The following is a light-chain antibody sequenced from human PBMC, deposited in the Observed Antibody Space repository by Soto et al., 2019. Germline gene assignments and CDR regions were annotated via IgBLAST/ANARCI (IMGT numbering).Light chain of an antibody. Sequence: SVLTQPSSVSGSPGQSITLSCAGTSSDVGSYNLVSWYQQHPGKAPKLMLYEGSKRPSGVSNRFSGSKSGNTASLTIPGLQAEDEADYSCCSYARRRTYVLATGTEVT. CDR3: CSYARRRTYV. V-gene: IGLV2-23*01. CDR2: EGS. J-gene: IGLJ1*01. CDR1: SSDVGSYNL.